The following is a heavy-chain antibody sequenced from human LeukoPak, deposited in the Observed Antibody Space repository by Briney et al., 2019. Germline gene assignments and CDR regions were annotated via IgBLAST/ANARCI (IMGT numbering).Heavy chain of an antibody. J-gene: IGHJ4*02. Sequence: PSETLSLTCAVYGGSFSGYYWSWIRQPPGKGLEWIGEINHSGSTNYNPSLKSRVTISVDTSKNQFSLKLSSVTAADTAVYYCARLKRLWGYGSGSPNFDYWGQGTLVTVSS. D-gene: IGHD3-10*01. CDR1: GGSFSGYY. V-gene: IGHV4-34*01. CDR3: ARLKRLWGYGSGSPNFDY. CDR2: INHSGST.